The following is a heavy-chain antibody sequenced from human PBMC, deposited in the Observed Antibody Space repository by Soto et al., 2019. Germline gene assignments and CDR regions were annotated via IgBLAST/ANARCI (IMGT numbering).Heavy chain of an antibody. Sequence: SETLSLTCTVYGGSTNNRSDSWDWIRQPPGKGLEWIGSVYYRGSTHDNPSLQSRVTISVDTSRNQFSLNLISVTAADTAVYFCARQPRGPGYGELGLYFYCWEQGTLVTFSS. D-gene: IGHD3-10*01. V-gene: IGHV4-39*01. CDR1: GGSTNNRSDS. CDR2: VYYRGST. J-gene: IGHJ4*02. CDR3: ARQPRGPGYGELGLYFYC.